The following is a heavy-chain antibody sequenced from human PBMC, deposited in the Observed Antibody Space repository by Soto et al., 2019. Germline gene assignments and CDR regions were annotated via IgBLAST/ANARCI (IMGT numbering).Heavy chain of an antibody. D-gene: IGHD6-13*01. Sequence: SETLSLTCTVSGGSISSSSYYWGWIRQPPGKGLEWIGSIYYSGSTYYNPSLKSRVTISVDTSKNQFSLKLSSVTAADTAVYYCARQTPGYSSSWYRNYYYYGMDVWGQGTTVTVSS. CDR3: ARQTPGYSSSWYRNYYYYGMDV. CDR1: GGSISSSSYY. CDR2: IYYSGST. J-gene: IGHJ6*02. V-gene: IGHV4-39*01.